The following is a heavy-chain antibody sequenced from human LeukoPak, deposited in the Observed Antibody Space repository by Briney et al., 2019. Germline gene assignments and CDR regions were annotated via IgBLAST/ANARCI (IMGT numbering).Heavy chain of an antibody. Sequence: SETLSLTCTVSGGSISSYYWSWIRQPAGKGLEWIGRFYTSGSTNYNPSLKSRVTMSVDTSKNQFSLKLSSVTAADTAVYYCARDRYYYDSSGYYQLDYWGQGTLVTVSS. CDR1: GGSISSYY. V-gene: IGHV4-4*07. J-gene: IGHJ4*02. CDR3: ARDRYYYDSSGYYQLDY. D-gene: IGHD3-22*01. CDR2: FYTSGST.